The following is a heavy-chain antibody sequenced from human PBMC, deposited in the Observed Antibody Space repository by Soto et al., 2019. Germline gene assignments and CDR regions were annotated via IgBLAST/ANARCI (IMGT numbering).Heavy chain of an antibody. CDR1: GFTFSSYG. V-gene: IGHV3-30*18. D-gene: IGHD4-17*01. CDR2: ISYDGSNK. J-gene: IGHJ3*02. Sequence: QVQLVESGGGVVQPGRSLRLSCAASGFTFSSYGMHWVRQAPGKGLEWVAVISYDGSNKYYADSVKGRFTISRDNSKNTLYLQMNSLRAEDTAVYYCAKAYMVTTYPDAFDIWGQGTMVTVSS. CDR3: AKAYMVTTYPDAFDI.